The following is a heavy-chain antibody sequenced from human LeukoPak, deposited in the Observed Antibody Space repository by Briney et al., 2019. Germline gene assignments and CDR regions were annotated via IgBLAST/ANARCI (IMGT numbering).Heavy chain of an antibody. D-gene: IGHD3-10*01. J-gene: IGHJ4*02. CDR2: IIPILGIA. CDR3: ARGFPGDRAPLQTFDY. Sequence: SVKVSCKASGGTFSSYAISWVRQAPGQGLEWMGRIIPILGIANYAQKFQGRVTITADKSTSTAYMELSSLRSEDTAAYYCARGFPGDRAPLQTFDYWGQGTLVTVSS. CDR1: GGTFSSYA. V-gene: IGHV1-69*04.